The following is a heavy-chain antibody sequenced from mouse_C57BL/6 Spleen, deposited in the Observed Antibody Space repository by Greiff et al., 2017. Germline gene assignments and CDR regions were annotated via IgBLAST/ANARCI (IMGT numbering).Heavy chain of an antibody. CDR3: ARSLYGSSTDY. D-gene: IGHD1-1*01. V-gene: IGHV1-80*01. J-gene: IGHJ2*01. Sequence: QVQLQQSGAELVKPGASVKISCKASGYAFSSYWMNWVKQRPGKGLEGIGQIYPGDGDTNYNGKFKGKATLTADKSSSTAYMQLSSLTSEDSAVYFCARSLYGSSTDYWGQGTTLTVSS. CDR2: IYPGDGDT. CDR1: GYAFSSYW.